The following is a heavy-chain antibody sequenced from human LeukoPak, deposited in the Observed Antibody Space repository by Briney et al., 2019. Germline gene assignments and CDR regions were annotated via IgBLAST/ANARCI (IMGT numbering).Heavy chain of an antibody. CDR3: ARDGSIVY. CDR2: INGDGSST. D-gene: IGHD1-26*01. V-gene: IGHV3-74*01. Sequence: PGGSLRLSCAASGFIFSSYWIYWVRQAPGKGLVWVSRINGDGSSTSYADSVKGRFTISRDNAKNSLYLQMNSLRAEDTAVYYCARDGSIVYWGQGTLVTVSS. CDR1: GFIFSSYW. J-gene: IGHJ4*02.